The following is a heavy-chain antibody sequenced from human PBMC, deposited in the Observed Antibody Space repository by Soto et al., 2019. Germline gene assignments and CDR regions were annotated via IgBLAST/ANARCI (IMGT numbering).Heavy chain of an antibody. CDR3: ARLTSINYYDNSGYYGSFDY. J-gene: IGHJ4*02. CDR2: IWYDGSNK. D-gene: IGHD3-22*01. V-gene: IGHV3-33*01. CDR1: GFSFSSYV. Sequence: QVQLVESGGGVVQPGRSLRLSCAASGFSFSSYVIHWVRQAPAKGLEWVAVIWYDGSNKYYADSVKGRFTISRDNSKNTLYLQMNSLRAEDTDVYFCARLTSINYYDNSGYYGSFDYWGQETLVNVSS.